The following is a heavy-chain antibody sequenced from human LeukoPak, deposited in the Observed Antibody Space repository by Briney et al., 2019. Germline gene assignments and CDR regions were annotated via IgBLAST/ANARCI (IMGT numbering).Heavy chain of an antibody. CDR2: IRRKAFGGTT. CDR1: GFTVGDYA. Sequence: GGSLRLSCTASGFTVGDYAMSWVRQAPGKGLEWVGFIRRKAFGGTTEYAASVKGRFTISRDDSKSIAYLQMNSLKTEDTAVYYCVGYDFWSGYRQYGMDVWGQGTTVTVSS. CDR3: VGYDFWSGYRQYGMDV. D-gene: IGHD3-3*01. J-gene: IGHJ6*02. V-gene: IGHV3-49*04.